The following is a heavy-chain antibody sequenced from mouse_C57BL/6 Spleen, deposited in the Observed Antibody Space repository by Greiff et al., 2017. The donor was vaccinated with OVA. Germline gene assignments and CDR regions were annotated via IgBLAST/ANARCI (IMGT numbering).Heavy chain of an antibody. CDR1: GYTFTSYW. CDR3: ARGGSGPWFAY. D-gene: IGHD3-2*02. J-gene: IGHJ3*01. V-gene: IGHV1-50*01. Sequence: QVQLQQPGAELVKPGASVKLSCKASGYTFTSYWMQWVKQRPGQGLEWIGEIDPSDSYTNYNQKFKGKATLTVDTSSSTASMQLSRLTSEDSAVYYCARGGSGPWFAYWGQGTLVTVAA. CDR2: IDPSDSYT.